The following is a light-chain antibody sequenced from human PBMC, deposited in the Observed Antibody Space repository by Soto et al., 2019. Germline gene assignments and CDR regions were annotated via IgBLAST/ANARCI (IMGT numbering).Light chain of an antibody. V-gene: IGKV1-6*01. CDR2: AAS. CDR3: LQDYNYLT. J-gene: IGKJ1*01. CDR1: QSISAW. Sequence: IQMTQSPSTLSATAGYRFTLTCGASQSISAWLAWDQQKPGKAPKLLIYAASSLQSGVPSRFSGSGSGTDFTLTISSLQPEDFATYYCLQDYNYLTFGQGTKVDIK.